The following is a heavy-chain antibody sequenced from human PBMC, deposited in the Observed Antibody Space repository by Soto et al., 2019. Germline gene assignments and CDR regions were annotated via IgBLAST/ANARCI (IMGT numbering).Heavy chain of an antibody. V-gene: IGHV1-18*01. CDR3: ARDRKYSSSWTNDY. D-gene: IGHD6-13*01. CDR2: ISAYNGNT. Sequence: ASVKVSCKASGYTFTSYGISWVRQAPGQGLEWMGWISAYNGNTNYAQKLQGRVTMTTDTSTSTAYMELRSLRSDDTAVYYCARDRKYSSSWTNDYWGQGTLVTVSS. J-gene: IGHJ4*02. CDR1: GYTFTSYG.